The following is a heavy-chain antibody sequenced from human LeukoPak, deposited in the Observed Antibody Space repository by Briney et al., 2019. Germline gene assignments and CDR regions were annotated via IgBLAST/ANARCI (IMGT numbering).Heavy chain of an antibody. Sequence: SETLSLTYTVSGCSDNIGGYYWHWIRQHPGKGLEWIGFTSYSEGTYYNPSLMSRITISVDRSQNQFSLKMRDVTAADTVVYCCATADRQVVYRDSWGQGVLVAVSS. CDR3: ATADRQVVYRDS. CDR1: GCSDNIGGYY. D-gene: IGHD3-16*02. CDR2: TSYSEGT. J-gene: IGHJ4*02. V-gene: IGHV4-31*03.